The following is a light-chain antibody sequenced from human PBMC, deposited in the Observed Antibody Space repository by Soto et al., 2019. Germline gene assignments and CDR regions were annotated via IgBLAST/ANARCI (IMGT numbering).Light chain of an antibody. CDR1: QSIGTK. V-gene: IGKV1-39*01. Sequence: DLQMTQSPSSLSASVGDRVTITCRASQSIGTKLSRYQQKPGKAPKLLIHAASSLQSGVPSRFSGSGSGTDFTLTISSLQPEDFAVYYCQQSSSTLYTFGQGTNLEIK. CDR3: QQSSSTLYT. CDR2: AAS. J-gene: IGKJ2*01.